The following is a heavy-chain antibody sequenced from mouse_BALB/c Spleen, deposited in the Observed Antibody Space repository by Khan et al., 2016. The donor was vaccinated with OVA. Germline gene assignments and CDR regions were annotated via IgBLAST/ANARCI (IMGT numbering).Heavy chain of an antibody. CDR1: GFTFSSYG. J-gene: IGHJ2*01. CDR2: ISGDSSTI. D-gene: IGHD1-1*01. Sequence: EVKLVESGGGLVQPGGSRKLSCAASGFTFSSYGMHWVRQAPEKGLEWVAYISGDSSTIYYTDTVKGRFTISRDNPKNHLSLQMTSLMSEDTAMYSCATSYYYGYYFDYCGPGTTLTVSS. CDR3: ATSYYYGYYFDY. V-gene: IGHV5-17*02.